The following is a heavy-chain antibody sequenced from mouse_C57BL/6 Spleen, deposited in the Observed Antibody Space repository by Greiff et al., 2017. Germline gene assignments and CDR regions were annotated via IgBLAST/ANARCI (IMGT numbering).Heavy chain of an antibody. J-gene: IGHJ1*03. CDR3: ARGDWEGQYFDV. CDR2: IDPSDSYT. D-gene: IGHD4-1*01. Sequence: QVQLQQPGAELVKPGASVKLSCKASGYTFTSYWMQWVKQRPGQGLEWIGEIDPSDSYTNYNQKFKGKATLTVDTASSTAYMQLSSLTSEDSAVYYGARGDWEGQYFDVWGTGTTVTVSS. V-gene: IGHV1-50*01. CDR1: GYTFTSYW.